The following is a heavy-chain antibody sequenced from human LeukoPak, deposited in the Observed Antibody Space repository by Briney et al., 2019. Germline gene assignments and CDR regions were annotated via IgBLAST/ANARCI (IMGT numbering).Heavy chain of an antibody. J-gene: IGHJ4*02. CDR2: IRYDGSDK. CDR3: ANLPLVRGVILAVVY. Sequence: GGSLRLSCAASGFTFSSYGMHWVRQAPGKGREWVAFIRYDGSDKYYADSVKGRFTISRDNSKNTLYLQMNSLRAEDTAVYYCANLPLVRGVILAVVYWGQGTLVTVSS. CDR1: GFTFSSYG. D-gene: IGHD3-10*01. V-gene: IGHV3-30*02.